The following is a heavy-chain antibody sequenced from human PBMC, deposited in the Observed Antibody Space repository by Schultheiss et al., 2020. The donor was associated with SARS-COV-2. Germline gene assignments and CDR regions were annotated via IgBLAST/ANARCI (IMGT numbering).Heavy chain of an antibody. D-gene: IGHD4-17*01. CDR1: GFTFSTYE. Sequence: GGSLRLSCAASGFTFSTYEMNWVRQAPGKGLEWVSYISSSGSTIYYADSVKGRFTISRDNAKNSLYLQMNSLRAEDTAVYYCARVCGDYGRRYTLDYWGQGTLVTVSS. J-gene: IGHJ4*02. V-gene: IGHV3-48*03. CDR3: ARVCGDYGRRYTLDY. CDR2: ISSSGSTI.